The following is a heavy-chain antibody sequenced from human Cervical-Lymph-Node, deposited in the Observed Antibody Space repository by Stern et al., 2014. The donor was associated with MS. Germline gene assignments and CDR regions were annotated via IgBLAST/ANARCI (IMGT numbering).Heavy chain of an antibody. CDR2: IWYDGSNP. J-gene: IGHJ4*02. Sequence: VQLEESGGGVVQPGRSLRLSCAASGFSFSRYAMHWVRQAPGKGLEWVALIWYDGSNPYYADSVTGRFTISRDNFKNMLYLQMNSLRAEDTAVYYCASAYSSSHYYFDYWGQGTLVTVSS. CDR3: ASAYSSSHYYFDY. V-gene: IGHV3-33*01. CDR1: GFSFSRYA. D-gene: IGHD6-13*01.